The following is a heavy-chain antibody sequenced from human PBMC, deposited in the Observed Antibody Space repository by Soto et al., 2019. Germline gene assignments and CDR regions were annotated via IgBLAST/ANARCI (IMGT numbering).Heavy chain of an antibody. J-gene: IGHJ4*02. Sequence: PSETLSLTCTVSGDSISSGDYYWSWIRQPPGKGLEWIGCIYWDGNNRYSPSLKRRFTISVDTSKNQVALTLTSVAAVDTATYYCANVDNSGYDSAGVFEYWGQGTLVTVSS. CDR2: IYWDGNN. D-gene: IGHD5-12*01. CDR3: ANVDNSGYDSAGVFEY. V-gene: IGHV4-30-4*02. CDR1: GDSISSGDYY.